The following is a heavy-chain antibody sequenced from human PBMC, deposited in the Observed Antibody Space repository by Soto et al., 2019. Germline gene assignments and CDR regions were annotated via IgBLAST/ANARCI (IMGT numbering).Heavy chain of an antibody. V-gene: IGHV1-18*01. CDR2: ISTYNGNT. Sequence: QVQLVQSGAEVKKPGASVKVSCKASGYTFTRYGISWVRQDPGQGLEMMGWISTYNGNTNDAKNLKGRDTMTTDTSTSTTYMELRSMTSVDTAVYYYAREVYCSGGSFDLYYHDYVGMDVWGKGTTFNVSS. CDR1: GYTFTRYG. D-gene: IGHD2-15*01. J-gene: IGHJ6*04. CDR3: AREVYCSGGSFDLYYHDYVGMDV.